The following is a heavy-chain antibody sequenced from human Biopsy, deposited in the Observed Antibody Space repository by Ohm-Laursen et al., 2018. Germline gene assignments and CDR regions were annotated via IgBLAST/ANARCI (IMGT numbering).Heavy chain of an antibody. CDR1: GGFISSDY. Sequence: SETLSLTCTVSGGFISSDYWSWIRQPPGKGLEWIGYVFYTGSTDYNPSLQSRVTISVDTSKNHFSLRLRSVTPADTAIYYCARDRGYYSDRTVPGYFDLWGRGTLVTVSS. CDR2: VFYTGST. D-gene: IGHD3-22*01. CDR3: ARDRGYYSDRTVPGYFDL. J-gene: IGHJ2*01. V-gene: IGHV4-59*01.